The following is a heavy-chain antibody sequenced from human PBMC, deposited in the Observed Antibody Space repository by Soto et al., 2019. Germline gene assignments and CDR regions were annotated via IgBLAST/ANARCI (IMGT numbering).Heavy chain of an antibody. J-gene: IGHJ6*02. V-gene: IGHV4-59*01. CDR3: ARDNDYGDYVHGMDV. D-gene: IGHD4-17*01. CDR1: GGSISSYY. Sequence: QVQLQESGPGLVKPSETLSLTCTVSGGSISSYYWSWIRQPPGKGLEWIGYIYYSGSTNYNPSLKSRVTISVDTSKNQFSLKLSSVTAADTAVYYCARDNDYGDYVHGMDVWGQGTTVTVSS. CDR2: IYYSGST.